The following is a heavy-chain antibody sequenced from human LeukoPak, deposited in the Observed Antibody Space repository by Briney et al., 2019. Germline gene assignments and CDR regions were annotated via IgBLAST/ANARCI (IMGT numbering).Heavy chain of an antibody. CDR3: AKVLAGLGSFDY. V-gene: IGHV3-23*01. J-gene: IGHJ4*02. Sequence: GGSLRLSCAASGFTFSNAWMSWVRQAPGKGLEWVSAISGSGGSTYYADSVKGRFTISRDNSKNTLYLQMNSLRAEDTAVYYCAKVLAGLGSFDYWGQGTLVTVSS. CDR2: ISGSGGST. D-gene: IGHD7-27*01. CDR1: GFTFSNAW.